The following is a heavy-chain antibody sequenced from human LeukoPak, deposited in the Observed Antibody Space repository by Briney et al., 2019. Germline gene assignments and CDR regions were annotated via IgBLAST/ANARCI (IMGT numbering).Heavy chain of an antibody. Sequence: ASVKVSCKASGYTFTGYYMHWVRQAPGQGLEWMGWISPNSGGTNYGQKFQGRVTMTRDTPINTAYMEMSRLRSDDTAVYYCAREAYDSGSFRTDYYYMDVWGKGTTVTISS. J-gene: IGHJ6*03. V-gene: IGHV1-2*02. CDR2: ISPNSGGT. D-gene: IGHD3-10*01. CDR1: GYTFTGYY. CDR3: AREAYDSGSFRTDYYYMDV.